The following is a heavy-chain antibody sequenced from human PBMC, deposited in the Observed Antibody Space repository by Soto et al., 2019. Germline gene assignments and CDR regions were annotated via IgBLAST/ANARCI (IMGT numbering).Heavy chain of an antibody. CDR1: GFTFSSYW. CDR2: IKQDGSEE. V-gene: IGHV3-7*01. D-gene: IGHD6-6*01. CDR3: ARERAGRL. Sequence: EVQLVESGGGLVQPGGSLRLSCAASGFTFSSYWISWFRQAPGKGLEWVANIKQDGSEENYVDSVKGRFTISRDIAKNALYLQMNSLRVEDTAVYYCARERAGRLGGKGTTVTVSS. J-gene: IGHJ6*03.